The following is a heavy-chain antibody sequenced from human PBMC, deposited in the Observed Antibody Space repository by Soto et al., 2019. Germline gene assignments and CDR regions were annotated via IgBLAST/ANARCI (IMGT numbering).Heavy chain of an antibody. Sequence: SVKVSCKASGGTFSSYTISWVRQAPGQGLEWMGRIIPILGIANYAQKFQGRVTITADKSTSTAYMELSSLRSEDTAVYYCATIPYSGYEFYYYYMDVWGKGTTVTVSS. CDR3: ATIPYSGYEFYYYYMDV. J-gene: IGHJ6*03. CDR1: GGTFSSYT. CDR2: IIPILGIA. V-gene: IGHV1-69*02. D-gene: IGHD5-12*01.